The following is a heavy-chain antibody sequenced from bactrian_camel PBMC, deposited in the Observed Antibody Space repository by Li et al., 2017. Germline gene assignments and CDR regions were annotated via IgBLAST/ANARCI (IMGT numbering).Heavy chain of an antibody. J-gene: IGHJ4*01. Sequence: HVQLVESGGGLVQPGGSLRLSCAGSGFTFSRYYMSWVRQAPGKGPEWVSSIYSDGDNTYYADSVKGRFTISQGNAKNTVYLQMNSLKPEDTAMYYCVVDYEFCLAYSMPKATYWGQGTQVTVS. D-gene: IGHD3*01. CDR1: GFTFSRYY. CDR3: VVDYEFCLAYSMPKATY. V-gene: IGHV3-2*01. CDR2: IYSDGDNT.